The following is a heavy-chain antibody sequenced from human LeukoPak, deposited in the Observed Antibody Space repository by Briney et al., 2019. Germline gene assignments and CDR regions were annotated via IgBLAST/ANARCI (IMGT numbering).Heavy chain of an antibody. CDR2: INPEGSEK. CDR1: GLPFSSSW. J-gene: IGHJ4*02. V-gene: IGHV3-7*01. D-gene: IGHD5-18*01. Sequence: GGSLRLSCEVSGLPFSSSWMDWVRQAPGKGRGGVASINPEGSEKYSADSVKGRFTISRDNAKNSLYLQMDSLRVEDTAFYYCARDLAYSRLDYWGQGMLVTVSS. CDR3: ARDLAYSRLDY.